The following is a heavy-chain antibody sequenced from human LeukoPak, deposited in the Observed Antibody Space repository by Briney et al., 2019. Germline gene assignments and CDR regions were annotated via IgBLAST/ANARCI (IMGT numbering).Heavy chain of an antibody. CDR3: AKRKYYYDSSGIGGFDY. V-gene: IGHV1-18*01. CDR2: ISAYNGNT. Sequence: VASVKVSCKASGYTFATYGISWVRQAPGQGLEWMGWISAYNGNTNYAQNLQGRVTMTTDTSTSTAYMELRSLRSDDTAVYYCAKRKYYYDSSGIGGFDYWGQGTLVTVSS. CDR1: GYTFATYG. J-gene: IGHJ4*02. D-gene: IGHD3-22*01.